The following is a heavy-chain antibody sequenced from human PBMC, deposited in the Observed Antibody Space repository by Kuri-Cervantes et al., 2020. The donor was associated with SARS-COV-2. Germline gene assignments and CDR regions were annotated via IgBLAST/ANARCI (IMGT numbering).Heavy chain of an antibody. D-gene: IGHD3-3*01. J-gene: IGHJ4*02. CDR2: ISSNGDGT. V-gene: IGHV3-64*02. Sequence: GESLKISCAASGFTFSSYAMYWVRQAPGKGLEYVSAISSNGDGTYYADSVKGRFTMSRDNSKNTLYLQMGSLRAEDMAVYYCARVSRSGYLDYWGQGTLVTVSS. CDR1: GFTFSSYA. CDR3: ARVSRSGYLDY.